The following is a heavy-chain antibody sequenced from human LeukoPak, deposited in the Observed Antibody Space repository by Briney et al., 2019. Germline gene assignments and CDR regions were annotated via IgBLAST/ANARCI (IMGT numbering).Heavy chain of an antibody. V-gene: IGHV4-61*02. CDR3: ASRGAYYDSSGGLSDFDY. CDR2: IYTSGST. CDR1: GGSISSGSDY. J-gene: IGHJ4*02. D-gene: IGHD3-22*01. Sequence: PSETLSLTCTASGGSISSGSDYWRWIRQPAGKGLEWIGRIYTSGSTNYNPSRKSRVTISVDTSKNQFSLKLSSVTAADTAVYYCASRGAYYDSSGGLSDFDYWGQGTLVTVSS.